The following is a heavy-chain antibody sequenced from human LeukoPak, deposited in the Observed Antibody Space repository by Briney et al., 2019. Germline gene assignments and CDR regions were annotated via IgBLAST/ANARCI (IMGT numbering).Heavy chain of an antibody. J-gene: IGHJ4*02. CDR2: TYYSKNT. Sequence: ESSETLSLTCTVSGGSISSSSAYWGWIRQPPGKGLEWIGSTYYSKNTYYNPSLKSRVTISADTSKNQFSLTLGSVSATDTAVYYCVSPRGFSYGYFDYWGQGTLVTVSS. CDR1: GGSISSSSAY. CDR3: VSPRGFSYGYFDY. V-gene: IGHV4-39*01. D-gene: IGHD5-18*01.